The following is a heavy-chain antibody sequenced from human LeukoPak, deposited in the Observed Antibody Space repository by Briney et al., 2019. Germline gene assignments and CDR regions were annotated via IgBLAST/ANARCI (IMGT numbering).Heavy chain of an antibody. CDR1: GGSISSGTYY. V-gene: IGHV4-39*01. Sequence: KPSETLSLTCTVSGGSISSGTYYWGWIRQPPGEGLEWIGSINHGGSSYYNPSLMSRVTISGDTSKNQFSLRLSSVTAADTAVYHCARRIVGTMSDFWGQGILVTVSS. J-gene: IGHJ4*02. CDR3: ARRIVGTMSDF. D-gene: IGHD1-1*01. CDR2: INHGGSS.